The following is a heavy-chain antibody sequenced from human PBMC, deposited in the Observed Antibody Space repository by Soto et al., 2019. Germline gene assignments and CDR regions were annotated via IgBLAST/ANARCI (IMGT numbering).Heavy chain of an antibody. CDR1: GGSFNDYY. D-gene: IGHD2-8*02. CDR3: ASYGPGPGTSHSYFHY. CDR2: INHSGAT. Sequence: QVQLQQWGAGLLKPSETLSLTCAVYGGSFNDYYWTWLRQPPGERLECIGEINHSGATNYNPSLKSRVTISIDTSKSHFSLNLSYMTAAHTAVYYCASYGPGPGTSHSYFHYWGQGTLVTVSS. V-gene: IGHV4-34*01. J-gene: IGHJ4*02.